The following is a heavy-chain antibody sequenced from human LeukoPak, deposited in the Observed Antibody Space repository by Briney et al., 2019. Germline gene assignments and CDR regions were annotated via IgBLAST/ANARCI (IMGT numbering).Heavy chain of an antibody. Sequence: PGRSLRLSCAASGFTFSSYGMHWVRQAPGKGLEWVAVIWYDGSNKYYADSVKGRFTISRDNSKNTLYLQMNSLRAEDTAVYYCARGLTGYYYYYGMDVWGQGTTVTVSS. CDR3: ARGLTGYYYYYGMDV. CDR2: IWYDGSNK. D-gene: IGHD7-27*01. J-gene: IGHJ6*02. CDR1: GFTFSSYG. V-gene: IGHV3-33*01.